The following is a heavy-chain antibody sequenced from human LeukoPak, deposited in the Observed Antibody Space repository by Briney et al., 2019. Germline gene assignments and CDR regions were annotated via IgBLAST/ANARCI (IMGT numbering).Heavy chain of an antibody. CDR2: ISGNGGSI. CDR3: AKIGSTSRDTYYYYYMDV. CDR1: GFTFSINA. Sequence: GGSLRLSCAASGFTFSINALNWVRQAPWKGLEWVSSISGNGGSIYYADSVKGRFTISRDNSENTLYLEMKSLRAEDTAVYYCAKIGSTSRDTYYYYYMDVWGKGTTVTVSS. V-gene: IGHV3-23*01. D-gene: IGHD2-2*01. J-gene: IGHJ6*03.